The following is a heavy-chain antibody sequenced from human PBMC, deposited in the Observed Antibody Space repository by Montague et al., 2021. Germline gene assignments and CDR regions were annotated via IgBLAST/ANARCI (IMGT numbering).Heavy chain of an antibody. V-gene: IGHV3-23*01. CDR2: IVGNGGNT. CDR1: GFTFSSYA. Sequence: SLRLSCAASGFTFSSYAMTWVRQAPGKGLEWVSLIVGNGGNTFYADSVKGRFTISIDNSKNTLYLQMNSLRADDTAAYYCAKRDSSGLHYFDYWGQGTLVTVSS. D-gene: IGHD6-19*01. CDR3: AKRDSSGLHYFDY. J-gene: IGHJ4*02.